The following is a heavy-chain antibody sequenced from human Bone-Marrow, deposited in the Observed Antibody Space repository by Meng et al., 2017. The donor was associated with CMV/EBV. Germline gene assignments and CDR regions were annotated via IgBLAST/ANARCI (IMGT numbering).Heavy chain of an antibody. J-gene: IGHJ4*02. D-gene: IGHD3-22*01. CDR3: ARAVYYYDSSYDY. CDR2: INHSGST. CDR1: GDSISSGSYY. V-gene: IGHV4-39*07. Sequence: GSLRLSCTVSGDSISSGSYYWSWIRQPPGKGLEWIGEINHSGSTNYNPSLKSRVTISVDTSKNQFSLKLSSVTAADTAVYYCARAVYYYDSSYDYWGQGTLVTVSS.